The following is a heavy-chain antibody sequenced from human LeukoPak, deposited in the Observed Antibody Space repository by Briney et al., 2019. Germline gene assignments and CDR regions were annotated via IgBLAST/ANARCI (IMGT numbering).Heavy chain of an antibody. Sequence: PGGSLRLSCAASGFTFSSYEMNWVRQAPGKGLEWVSYISRSGSTIYYADSVKGRFTISRDNAKNSLYLQMNSLRAEDTAVYYCARGSITMVRGVIYYFDYWGQGTLVTVSS. J-gene: IGHJ4*02. V-gene: IGHV3-48*03. CDR1: GFTFSSYE. CDR2: ISRSGSTI. CDR3: ARGSITMVRGVIYYFDY. D-gene: IGHD3-10*01.